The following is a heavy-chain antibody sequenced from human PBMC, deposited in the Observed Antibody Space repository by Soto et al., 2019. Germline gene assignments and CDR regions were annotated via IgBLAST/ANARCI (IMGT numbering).Heavy chain of an antibody. J-gene: IGHJ4*02. CDR1: DGSFSGYY. Sequence: PSETLSLTCAVYDGSFSGYYWHWIRQPPGKGLEWIGKINHSGSTNYNPSLKSRVTISVDTSKNQFSLELSSVTAADTAEYYCARGPDYGDYYFDYWGQGTLVTVSS. V-gene: IGHV4-34*01. CDR2: INHSGST. CDR3: ARGPDYGDYYFDY. D-gene: IGHD4-17*01.